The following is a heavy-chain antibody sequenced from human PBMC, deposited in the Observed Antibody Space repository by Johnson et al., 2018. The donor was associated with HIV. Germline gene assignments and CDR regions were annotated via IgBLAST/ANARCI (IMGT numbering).Heavy chain of an antibody. D-gene: IGHD5-18*01. CDR1: GFTFSSYG. V-gene: IGHV3-23*04. Sequence: MLLVESGGGLVQPGGSLRLSCAASGFTFSSYGMSWVHQAPGKGLESVSTISGSGGSTYYADSVKGQFTISRDNSKNTLYLQMNSLRAEDTAVYYCAKNLGYSYGSPDAFDIWGQGTMVTVSS. CDR2: ISGSGGST. CDR3: AKNLGYSYGSPDAFDI. J-gene: IGHJ3*02.